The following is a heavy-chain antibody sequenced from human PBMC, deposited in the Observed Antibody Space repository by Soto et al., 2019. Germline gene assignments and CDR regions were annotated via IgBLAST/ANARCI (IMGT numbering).Heavy chain of an antibody. CDR1: GGTFSSYT. Sequence: VQLVQSGAEVKKPGSSVKVSCKASGGTFSSYTISWVRQAPGQGLEWMGRIIPILGIANYGQKFQGRVTITSDKFTSTAYMVLIRLGSDYTAVYYCARGMFRGVIFHYYFCMDVWGQGTTVTVSS. D-gene: IGHD3-10*01. CDR2: IIPILGIA. J-gene: IGHJ6*02. V-gene: IGHV1-69*02. CDR3: ARGMFRGVIFHYYFCMDV.